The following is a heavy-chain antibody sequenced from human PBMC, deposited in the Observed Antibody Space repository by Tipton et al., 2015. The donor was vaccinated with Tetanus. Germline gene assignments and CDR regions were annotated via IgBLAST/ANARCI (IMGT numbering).Heavy chain of an antibody. CDR2: TYYRSKWIK. V-gene: IGHV6-1*01. J-gene: IGHJ3*01. Sequence: GLVKPSQTLSLTCSISGDSVSVTSDVWNWIRQSPSRGLEWLGRTYYRSKWIKDYAISVKGRITVDGDTSKNQFSLQLNPLTSDGAAFYYCARDSVSGRDGLDFWGQGTMVPVSS. CDR1: GDSVSVTSDV. D-gene: IGHD2-8*01. CDR3: ARDSVSGRDGLDF.